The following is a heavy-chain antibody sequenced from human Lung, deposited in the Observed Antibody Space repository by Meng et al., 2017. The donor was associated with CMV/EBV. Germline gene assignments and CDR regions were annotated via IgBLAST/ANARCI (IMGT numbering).Heavy chain of an antibody. CDR1: GFTFSRFS. Sequence: SXEASGFTFSRFSLHWVRQAPGKGLEWVAVISNDGKDKHYADSVKGQFTISRDNYKRTLYLKMNSLRPEDTAVYYCAKNYNPNRLYYYGVDVWGRGTXVTVSS. V-gene: IGHV3-30-3*02. CDR3: AKNYNPNRLYYYGVDV. D-gene: IGHD1-1*01. J-gene: IGHJ6*02. CDR2: ISNDGKDK.